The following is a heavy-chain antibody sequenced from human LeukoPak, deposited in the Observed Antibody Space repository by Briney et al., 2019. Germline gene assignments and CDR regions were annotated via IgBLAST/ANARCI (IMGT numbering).Heavy chain of an antibody. Sequence: SVKVSRKPSGYTFTSYAIHWVRPAPGQRHEWMGWINAGNGNTKYSQKFQGRVTITRDTSASTAYMELSSLRSEDTAVYYCASGGPSVRGANNWFDPWGQGTLVTVSS. D-gene: IGHD3-10*01. V-gene: IGHV1-3*01. CDR3: ASGGPSVRGANNWFDP. CDR1: GYTFTSYA. J-gene: IGHJ5*02. CDR2: INAGNGNT.